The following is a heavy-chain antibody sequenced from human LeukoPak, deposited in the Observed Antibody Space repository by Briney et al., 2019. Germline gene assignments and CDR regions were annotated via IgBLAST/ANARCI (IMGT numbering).Heavy chain of an antibody. CDR1: GGSISSGDYY. CDR3: ARGGYYGSGNDFRFDP. J-gene: IGHJ5*02. D-gene: IGHD3-10*01. CDR2: ISASGST. Sequence: SETLSLTCSVSGGSISSGDYYWNWIRQPAGKGLEWIGRISASGSTNYNPSLKSRVTVSLDTSKNQFSLKLSSVTAADTAVYYCARGGYYGSGNDFRFDPCGQGTLVTVSS. V-gene: IGHV4-61*02.